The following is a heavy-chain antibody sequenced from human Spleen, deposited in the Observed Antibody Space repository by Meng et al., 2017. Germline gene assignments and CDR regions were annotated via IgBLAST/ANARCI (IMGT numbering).Heavy chain of an antibody. D-gene: IGHD3-16*01. J-gene: IGHJ4*02. V-gene: IGHV7-4-1*02. CDR2: INTNTGKP. CDR3: ARVGGGCDY. CDR1: GYTLSNYA. Sequence: QVQLVQSGPGLKKPGASVKVPCKTSGYTLSNYAMKWVRQAPGQGLEWMGWINTNTGKPTYAQGFTGRFVLSLDTSVATAYLQISSLKTEDTAVYYCARVGGGCDYWGQGTLVTVSS.